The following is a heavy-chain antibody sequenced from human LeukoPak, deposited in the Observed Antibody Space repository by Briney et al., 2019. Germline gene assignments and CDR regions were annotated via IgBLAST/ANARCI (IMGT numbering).Heavy chain of an antibody. J-gene: IGHJ4*02. Sequence: GGSLRLSCAASGFTFSSYAMHWARQAPGKGLEWVAVISYDASNKYDADSVKGRFTISRDNSKNTLYLQMNSLRVEDTAVYYCARAFRGYSGYEGLDYWGQGTVVTVSS. V-gene: IGHV3-30-3*01. CDR1: GFTFSSYA. D-gene: IGHD5-12*01. CDR2: ISYDASNK. CDR3: ARAFRGYSGYEGLDY.